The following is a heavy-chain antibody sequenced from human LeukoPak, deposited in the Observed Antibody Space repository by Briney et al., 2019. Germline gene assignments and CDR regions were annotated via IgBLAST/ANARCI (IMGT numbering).Heavy chain of an antibody. V-gene: IGHV3-23*01. CDR2: ISGGGDKA. D-gene: IGHD5-12*01. CDR3: AKRLPVAGVVDC. Sequence: GGSLRLSCAASGFTFSSYAMGWVRQAAGEGLEWVSVISGGGDKAYYADSGKGRFTISRDNARDTLYLQMNNLRAEDTAVYYCAKRLPVAGVVDCWGQGTLVTVSS. J-gene: IGHJ4*02. CDR1: GFTFSSYA.